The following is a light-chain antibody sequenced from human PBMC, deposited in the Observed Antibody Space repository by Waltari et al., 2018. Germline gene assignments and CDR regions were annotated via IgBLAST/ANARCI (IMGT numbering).Light chain of an antibody. Sequence: DIVMTQSPDSLTVSLGERATLHCKSSQSVLYSSNNRNYLAWYQQKPGQPPKLLIYWASTRASGVPDRFSGGGSGTEFTLTISSLQAEDVAVYYCQQYYTIPITFGGGTKVEI. CDR1: QSVLYSSNNRNY. CDR2: WAS. CDR3: QQYYTIPIT. V-gene: IGKV4-1*01. J-gene: IGKJ4*01.